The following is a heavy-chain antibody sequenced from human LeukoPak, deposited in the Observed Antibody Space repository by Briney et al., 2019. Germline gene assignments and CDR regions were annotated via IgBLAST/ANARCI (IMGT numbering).Heavy chain of an antibody. CDR2: INPSGGTT. J-gene: IGHJ4*02. V-gene: IGHV1-46*01. Sequence: GASVKVSCKASGYTFTHYYMHWVRQAPGQGLEWMGIINPSGGTTQYAQTFQGRVTLTRDTSTNTVYMELRSLRSDDTAVYYCAREHSSSWDQFDYWGQGTLVTVSS. CDR1: GYTFTHYY. CDR3: AREHSSSWDQFDY. D-gene: IGHD6-13*01.